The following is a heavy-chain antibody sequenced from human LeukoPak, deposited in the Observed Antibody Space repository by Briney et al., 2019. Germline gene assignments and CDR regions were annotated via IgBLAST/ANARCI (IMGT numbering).Heavy chain of an antibody. J-gene: IGHJ4*02. CDR1: GFTFSSDA. CDR2: ISGSGGST. D-gene: IGHD4-17*01. V-gene: IGHV3-23*01. Sequence: GGSLRLSCAASGFTFSSDAMSWVRQAPGKGLEWVSAISGSGGSTYYADSVKGRFTISRDNSKNTLYLQMNSLRAEDTAVYYCAKDILYGEYFDYWGQGTLVTVSS. CDR3: AKDILYGEYFDY.